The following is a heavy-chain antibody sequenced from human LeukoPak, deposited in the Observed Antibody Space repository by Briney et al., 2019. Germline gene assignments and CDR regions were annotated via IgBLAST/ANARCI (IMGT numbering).Heavy chain of an antibody. CDR3: AKDRFYCSSTSCYVGLFDY. CDR1: GFTFRRHW. Sequence: PGGSLRLSCAAFGFTFRRHWMSWVRQAPGKGLEWVSAISGSGGSTYYADSVKGRFTISRDNSKNTLYLQMNSLRAEDTAVYYCAKDRFYCSSTSCYVGLFDYWGQGTLVTVSS. V-gene: IGHV3-23*01. D-gene: IGHD2-2*01. CDR2: ISGSGGST. J-gene: IGHJ4*02.